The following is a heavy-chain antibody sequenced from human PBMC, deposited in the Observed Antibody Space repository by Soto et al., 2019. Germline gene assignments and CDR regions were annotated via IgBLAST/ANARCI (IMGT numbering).Heavy chain of an antibody. CDR2: ISGSGGST. V-gene: IGHV3-23*01. CDR1: GFTFSSYA. D-gene: IGHD3-9*01. J-gene: IGHJ5*02. Sequence: GGSLRLSCAASGFTFSSYAMSWVRQAPGKGLEWVSAISGSGGSTYYADSVKGRFTISRDNAKNSLYLQMDSLRDEDTAVYYCAREYYDILTGLNWFDPWGQGTLVTVSS. CDR3: AREYYDILTGLNWFDP.